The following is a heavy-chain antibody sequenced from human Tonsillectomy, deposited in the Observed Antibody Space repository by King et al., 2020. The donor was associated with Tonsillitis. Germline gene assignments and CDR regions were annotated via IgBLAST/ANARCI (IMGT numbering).Heavy chain of an antibody. CDR3: AKDGHSSGWYYFDY. D-gene: IGHD6-19*01. CDR1: GFTFSSYA. CDR2: ISNIGGNT. J-gene: IGHJ4*02. V-gene: IGHV3-23*04. Sequence: VQLVESGGGLVQPGGSLRLSCAASGFTFSSYAMSWVRQAPGKGLEWVSGISNIGGNTYYADSVKGRFTISSENSKNTLYLQMTSLRAGDTAEYYCAKDGHSSGWYYFDYWGQGTLVTVSS.